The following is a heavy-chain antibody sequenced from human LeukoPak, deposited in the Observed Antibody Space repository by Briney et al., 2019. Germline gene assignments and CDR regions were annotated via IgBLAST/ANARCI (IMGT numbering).Heavy chain of an antibody. CDR3: ARFYDSSGYLSYYFDY. Sequence: SQTLSLTCVLSGDSLPNNSAPWNWIRHSPSRSLEWLRKTYYRSKRYKHHPESVKSLITITPDTSKNQFSLQLNSVTPEDTAVYYCARFYDSSGYLSYYFDYWGQGTLVTVSS. CDR1: GDSLPNNSAP. J-gene: IGHJ4*02. V-gene: IGHV6-1*01. CDR2: TYYRSKRYK. D-gene: IGHD3-22*01.